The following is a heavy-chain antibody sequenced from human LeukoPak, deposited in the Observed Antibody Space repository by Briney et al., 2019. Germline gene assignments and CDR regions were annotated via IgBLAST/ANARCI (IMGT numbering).Heavy chain of an antibody. CDR2: INHSGST. CDR1: GGSFSGYY. V-gene: IGHV4-34*01. Sequence: SETLSLTCAVYGGSFSGYYWSWIRQPPGKGLEWIVEINHSGSTNYNPSLKSRVTISVDTSKNQFSLKLSSVTAADTAVYYCARRRSGRGYSYATHFDYWGQGTLVTVSS. J-gene: IGHJ4*02. D-gene: IGHD5-18*01. CDR3: ARRRSGRGYSYATHFDY.